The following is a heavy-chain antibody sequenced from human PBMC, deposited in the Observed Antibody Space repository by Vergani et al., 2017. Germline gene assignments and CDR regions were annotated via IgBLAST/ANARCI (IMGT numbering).Heavy chain of an antibody. CDR1: GFTFSSYA. D-gene: IGHD6-19*01. J-gene: IGHJ3*01. Sequence: EVQLLESGGGLVQPGGSLRLSCAASGFTFSSYAMSWVRQAPGKGLEWVSAISGSGGSTYYADSVKGRFTISRDKSKNTMYLQMNSQRAEETAVYYWAKAEQSIGVAGGEARDVWGQGTMGTDSS. CDR3: AKAEQSIGVAGGEARDV. V-gene: IGHV3-23*01. CDR2: ISGSGGST.